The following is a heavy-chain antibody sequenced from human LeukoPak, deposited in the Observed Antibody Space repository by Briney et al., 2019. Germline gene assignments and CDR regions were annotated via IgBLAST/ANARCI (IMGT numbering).Heavy chain of an antibody. D-gene: IGHD1-26*01. V-gene: IGHV4-34*01. Sequence: KPSETLSLTCAVYGGSFSGYYWSWIRQPPGKGLEWIGEINHSGSTTYNPSLKSRVTISVDTSKNQFSLKLSSVTAADTAVYYCARQYSGPSPDYWGQGTLVTVSS. J-gene: IGHJ4*02. CDR1: GGSFSGYY. CDR3: ARQYSGPSPDY. CDR2: INHSGST.